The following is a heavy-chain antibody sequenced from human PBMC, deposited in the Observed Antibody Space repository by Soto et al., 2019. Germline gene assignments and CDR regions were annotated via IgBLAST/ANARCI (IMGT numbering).Heavy chain of an antibody. Sequence: ASVKVSCKASGYTFTGYNIHWVRRAPGQGLEWMGWINPNDGGTTYAQNFQGWVTMTRDTSINTAYMDLTRLTSDDTAMYYCVRGHGSAPSFDYWAQGTLVTVSS. CDR1: GYTFTGYN. V-gene: IGHV1-2*04. CDR3: VRGHGSAPSFDY. CDR2: INPNDGGT. D-gene: IGHD6-19*01. J-gene: IGHJ4*02.